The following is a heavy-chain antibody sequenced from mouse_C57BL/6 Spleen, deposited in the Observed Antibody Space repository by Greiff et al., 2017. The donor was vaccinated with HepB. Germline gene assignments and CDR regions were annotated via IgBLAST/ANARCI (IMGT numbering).Heavy chain of an antibody. J-gene: IGHJ2*01. CDR3: ARIGLYYGSRYFDY. CDR1: GYTFTSYW. D-gene: IGHD1-1*01. Sequence: VQLQQSGAELVKPGASVKMSCKASGYTFTSYWITWVKQRPGQGLEWIGDIYPGSGSTNYNEKFKSKATLTVDTSSSTAYMQLSSLTSEDSAVYYCARIGLYYGSRYFDYWGQGTTLTVSS. V-gene: IGHV1-55*01. CDR2: IYPGSGST.